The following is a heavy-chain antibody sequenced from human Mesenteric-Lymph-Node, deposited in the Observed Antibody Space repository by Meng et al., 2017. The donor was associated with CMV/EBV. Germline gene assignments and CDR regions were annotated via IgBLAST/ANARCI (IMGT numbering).Heavy chain of an antibody. J-gene: IGHJ4*02. D-gene: IGHD4-17*01. V-gene: IGHV1-3*01. CDR3: ARPHGDPFYFDY. CDR2: INAGNGLT. CDR1: GYTFNSYA. Sequence: SCKASGYTFNSYAMHWVRQAPGQRLEWMGWINAGNGLTKYSQKFQGRVTITRDTSANTAYMELSSLRSEDTAVYYCARPHGDPFYFDYWGQGTLVTVSS.